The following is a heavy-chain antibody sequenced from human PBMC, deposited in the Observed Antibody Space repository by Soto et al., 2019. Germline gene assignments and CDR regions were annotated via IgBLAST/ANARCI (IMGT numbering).Heavy chain of an antibody. J-gene: IGHJ5*02. CDR3: ARGVGPPREMTYAIWFDP. CDR1: GGSISSSGYS. Sequence: QLQLQESGSGLVKPSQTLSLSCGVSGGSISSSGYSWGWIRQPPGKGLEWIGSIRHSGSAYSNPSLTRRVTISIERPKNQLSLSLSSVTAADTAVYSCARGVGPPREMTYAIWFDPWGQVTLVTVSS. CDR2: IRHSGSA. V-gene: IGHV4-30-2*01. D-gene: IGHD2-8*01.